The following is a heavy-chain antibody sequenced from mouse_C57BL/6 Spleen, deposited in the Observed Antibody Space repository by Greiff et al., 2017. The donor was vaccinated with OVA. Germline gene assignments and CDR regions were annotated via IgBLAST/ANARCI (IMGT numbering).Heavy chain of an antibody. Sequence: DVQLVESGGGLVKPGGSLKLSCAASGFTFSDYGMHWVRQAPEKGLEWVAYISSGSSTIYYADTVKGRFTISRDNAKNTLFLQMTSLRSEDTAMYYCARAEAYYSNYDAMDYWGQGTSVTVSS. CDR1: GFTFSDYG. CDR3: ARAEAYYSNYDAMDY. D-gene: IGHD2-5*01. J-gene: IGHJ4*01. CDR2: ISSGSSTI. V-gene: IGHV5-17*01.